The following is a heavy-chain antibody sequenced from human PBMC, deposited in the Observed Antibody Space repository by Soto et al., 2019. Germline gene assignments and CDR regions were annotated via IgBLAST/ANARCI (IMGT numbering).Heavy chain of an antibody. J-gene: IGHJ6*02. D-gene: IGHD2-15*01. V-gene: IGHV3-21*01. Sequence: EVQLVESGGGLVKPGGSLRLSCAASGFTFSSYSMNWVRQAPGKGLEWVSSISSSSSYIYYADSVKGRFTISRDNAKNSLYLQMNSLRAEDTAVYYCAREEVVVAATPYYYYGMDVWGQGTTVTVSS. CDR1: GFTFSSYS. CDR3: AREEVVVAATPYYYYGMDV. CDR2: ISSSSSYI.